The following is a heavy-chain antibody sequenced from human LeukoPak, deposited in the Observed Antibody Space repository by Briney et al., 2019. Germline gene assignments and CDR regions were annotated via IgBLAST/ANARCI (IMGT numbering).Heavy chain of an antibody. V-gene: IGHV3-30*04. J-gene: IGHJ4*02. CDR2: ISPDGSTT. CDR3: ATEGEEWTNFDY. D-gene: IGHD3-3*01. CDR1: GITFSTTG. Sequence: GGSLRLSRAVSGITFSTTGLHWVRQAPGKGLEWVAMISPDGSTTFYTDSMKGRLTIPRDNSNNTLYLQMNSLRLEDTALYYCATEGEEWTNFDYWGQGTLVTVSS.